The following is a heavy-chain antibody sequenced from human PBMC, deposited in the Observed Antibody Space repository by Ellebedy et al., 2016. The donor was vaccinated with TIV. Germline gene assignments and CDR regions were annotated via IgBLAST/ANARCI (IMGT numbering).Heavy chain of an antibody. Sequence: GESLKISCEASGFTVSASYLIWFRQAPGKELDWAQTIYSGGSTNYADSVKGRFTISRHSSKNMLYLQMNALRLEDTAVYYCASPGYYGPFDHWGRGTLVTVSS. D-gene: IGHD3-3*01. J-gene: IGHJ4*02. CDR2: IYSGGST. CDR1: GFTVSASY. V-gene: IGHV3-53*04. CDR3: ASPGYYGPFDH.